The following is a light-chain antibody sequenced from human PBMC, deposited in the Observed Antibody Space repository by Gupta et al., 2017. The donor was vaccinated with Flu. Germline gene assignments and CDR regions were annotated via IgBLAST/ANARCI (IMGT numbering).Light chain of an antibody. CDR1: SSDVGYYNY. Sequence: QSALTQPASVSGSPGQSITISCTGTSSDVGYYNYVSWYQQHPGKGPKLLIYEVTNRPSGVSNRFSGSKSGNTASLTISGLQAEDEADYYCGSYRGSNPHWVFGGGTKLTVL. J-gene: IGLJ3*02. CDR2: EVT. V-gene: IGLV2-14*01. CDR3: GSYRGSNPHWV.